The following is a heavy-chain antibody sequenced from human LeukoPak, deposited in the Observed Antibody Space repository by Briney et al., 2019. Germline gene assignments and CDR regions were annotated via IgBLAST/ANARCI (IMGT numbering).Heavy chain of an antibody. Sequence: SGGSLRLSCAASGFTFSSYSMNWVRQAPGKGLEWVSSISSSSSYIYYADSVKGRFTISRDNAKNSLYLQMNSLRAEDTAVYYCASGELDYGDSRFDYWGQGTLVTVSS. J-gene: IGHJ4*02. CDR2: ISSSSSYI. CDR3: ASGELDYGDSRFDY. V-gene: IGHV3-21*01. D-gene: IGHD4-17*01. CDR1: GFTFSSYS.